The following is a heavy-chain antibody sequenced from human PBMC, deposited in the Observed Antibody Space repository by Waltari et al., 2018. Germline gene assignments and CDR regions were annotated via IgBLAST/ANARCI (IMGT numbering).Heavy chain of an antibody. J-gene: IGHJ4*02. D-gene: IGHD5-12*01. CDR1: GGPFSGYY. CDR3: ARRSRWLHGPFDY. Sequence: VQLQHWGAGLLKPSETLSLTCAVYGGPFSGYYWRWIRQPPGKGLEWIGEINHSRSTDYNPSLKSRVTISVDTSKNQFSLKLSSVTAADTAVYYCARRSRWLHGPFDYWGQGTLVTVSS. CDR2: INHSRST. V-gene: IGHV4-34*01.